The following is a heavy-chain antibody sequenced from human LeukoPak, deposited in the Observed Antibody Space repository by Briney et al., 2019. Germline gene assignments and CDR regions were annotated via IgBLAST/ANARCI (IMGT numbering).Heavy chain of an antibody. J-gene: IGHJ4*02. CDR1: GFSSRNYW. CDR2: INPDGSEK. D-gene: IGHD6-13*01. Sequence: GGSLSLSRAASGFSSRNYWMSSVRQAPGKGLEWVANINPDGSEKYCVDSVKGRFTITRDNAKSSLCLQMDSLRAEDTAVYYCARAGTAGSVDYWGQGTLVTVSS. CDR3: ARAGTAGSVDY. V-gene: IGHV3-7*01.